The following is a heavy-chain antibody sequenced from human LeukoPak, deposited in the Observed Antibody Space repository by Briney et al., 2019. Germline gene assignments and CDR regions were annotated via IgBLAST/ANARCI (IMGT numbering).Heavy chain of an antibody. CDR3: ARHRVGDYVLIDY. CDR2: IYYSGST. J-gene: IGHJ4*02. V-gene: IGHV4-59*08. D-gene: IGHD4-17*01. Sequence: SETLSLTCTVSGGSISSYYWSWIRQPPGKGLEWIGYIYYSGSTNYNPSLESRVIISIGTSKNQFSLKLSSVTAADTAVYYCARHRVGDYVLIDYWGQGTLVTVSS. CDR1: GGSISSYY.